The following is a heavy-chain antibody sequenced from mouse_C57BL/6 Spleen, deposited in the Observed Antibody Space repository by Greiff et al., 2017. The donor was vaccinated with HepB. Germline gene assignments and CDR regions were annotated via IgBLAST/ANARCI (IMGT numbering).Heavy chain of an antibody. D-gene: IGHD1-1*01. Sequence: EVKLMESGGGLVKPGGSLKLSCAASGFTFSDYGMHWVRQAPEKGLEWVAYISSGSSTIYYADTVKGRFTISRDNAKNTLFLQMTSLRSEDTAMYYCATWGTTVVTTGYFDVWGTGTTVTVSS. CDR1: GFTFSDYG. V-gene: IGHV5-17*01. CDR2: ISSGSSTI. CDR3: ATWGTTVVTTGYFDV. J-gene: IGHJ1*03.